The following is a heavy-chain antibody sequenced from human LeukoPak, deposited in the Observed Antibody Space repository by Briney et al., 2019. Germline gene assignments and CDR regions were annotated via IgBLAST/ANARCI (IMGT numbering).Heavy chain of an antibody. CDR2: ISSSSSYI. CDR1: GFTFSNAS. J-gene: IGHJ6*03. Sequence: PGGSLRLSCADSGFTFSNASMNWVRQAPGKGLEWVSSISSSSSYIYYADSVKGRFTISRDNAKNSLYLQMTSLETEDTAVYYCARLIRYPSSGNYTGVWGKGTTVTISS. CDR3: ARLIRYPSSGNYTGV. D-gene: IGHD1-14*01. V-gene: IGHV3-21*04.